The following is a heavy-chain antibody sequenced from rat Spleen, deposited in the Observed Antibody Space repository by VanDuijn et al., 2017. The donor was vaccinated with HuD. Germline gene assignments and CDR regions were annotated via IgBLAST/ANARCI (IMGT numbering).Heavy chain of an antibody. Sequence: EVQLVESGGGLVQPGRSMKLSCAASGFTFSNYYMAWVRQAPTKGLEWVASIDPSGRNTYYRDSVKGRFTISRDNAKSTLYLQMDSLRSADTATYYCTRSGNYALDAWGQGASVTVSS. CDR1: GFTFSNYY. CDR3: TRSGNYALDA. V-gene: IGHV5-25*01. D-gene: IGHD1-11*01. CDR2: IDPSGRNT. J-gene: IGHJ4*01.